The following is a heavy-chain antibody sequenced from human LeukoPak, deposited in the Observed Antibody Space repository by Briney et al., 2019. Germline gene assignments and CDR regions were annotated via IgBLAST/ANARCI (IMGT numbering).Heavy chain of an antibody. CDR1: GFTFSDYY. D-gene: IGHD3-10*01. CDR3: ARDRSYFGSGSYYFELAYFDY. CDR2: ISSSSSYT. V-gene: IGHV3-11*06. J-gene: IGHJ4*02. Sequence: GGSLRLSCAASGFTFSDYYMSWIRQAPGKGLEWVSYISSSSSYTNYADSVKGRFTISRDNARNSLFLQMNSLRAEDTAVYYCARDRSYFGSGSYYFELAYFDYWGQGTLVTVSS.